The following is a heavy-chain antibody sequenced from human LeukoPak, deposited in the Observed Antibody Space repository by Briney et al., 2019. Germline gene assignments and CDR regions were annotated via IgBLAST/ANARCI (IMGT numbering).Heavy chain of an antibody. V-gene: IGHV4-39*01. CDR3: ATYYSSSEDY. Sequence: LEWIGSIYYSGSTYYNPSLKSRVTISVDTSKNQFSLKLSSVTAADTAVYYCATYYSSSEDYWGQGTLVTVSS. D-gene: IGHD6-13*01. CDR2: IYYSGST. J-gene: IGHJ4*02.